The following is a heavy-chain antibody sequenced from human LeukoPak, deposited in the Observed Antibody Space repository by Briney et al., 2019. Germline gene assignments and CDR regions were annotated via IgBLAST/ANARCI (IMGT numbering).Heavy chain of an antibody. V-gene: IGHV3-74*01. CDR2: IIRDGTGT. CDR1: GFTLSSKV. CDR3: ARAVGYGAGSYGFDI. D-gene: IGHD3-10*01. J-gene: IGHJ3*02. Sequence: GGSLRLSCAASGFTLSSKVMHWVRQAPGTGLVWVSRIIRDGTGTDYADSVKGRFTISRDIATNTLYLQMNSLRAEDAAVYYCARAVGYGAGSYGFDIWGQGTTVTVSS.